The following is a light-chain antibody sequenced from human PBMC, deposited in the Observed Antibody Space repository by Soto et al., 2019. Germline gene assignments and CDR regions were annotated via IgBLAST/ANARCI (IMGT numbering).Light chain of an antibody. CDR2: DAS. J-gene: IGKJ3*01. V-gene: IGKV1-33*01. Sequence: DIQMTQSPSSLSASVGDRVTITCQASQDISNYLNWYQQQPGKAPKLLIYDASNLETGVPSRFSGSGSGTDFTFTISTLQPEDFATYYCQQYDNGGTFGPGTKVDIK. CDR1: QDISNY. CDR3: QQYDNGGT.